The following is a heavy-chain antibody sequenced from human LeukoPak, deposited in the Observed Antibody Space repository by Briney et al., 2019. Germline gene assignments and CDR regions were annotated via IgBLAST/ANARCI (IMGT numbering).Heavy chain of an antibody. J-gene: IGHJ6*03. V-gene: IGHV4-59*12. CDR1: GGSISTFS. CDR2: IYYSGST. Sequence: SETLSLTCTVSGGSISTFSWSWIRQPPGKGLEWIGYIYYSGSTKYNPSFKSRVTISLDTSKTQFSLKLSSVTAADTAMYYCATALEWSYYYYYLAVWGKGTTVTVSS. D-gene: IGHD3-3*01. CDR3: ATALEWSYYYYYLAV.